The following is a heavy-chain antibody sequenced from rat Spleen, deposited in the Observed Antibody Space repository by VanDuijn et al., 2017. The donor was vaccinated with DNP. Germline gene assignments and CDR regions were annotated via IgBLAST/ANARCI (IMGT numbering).Heavy chain of an antibody. Sequence: EVQLVESGGGLVQPGRSLKLSCAASRFTFSDYYMAWVRQAPTKGLEWVASISDDSGTTYYRDSVKGRFTISRDNAKSTLYLQMNSLRSEDTATYYCARTGSSYINWFAYWGQGTLVTVSS. D-gene: IGHD1-2*01. CDR2: ISDDSGTT. J-gene: IGHJ3*01. CDR3: ARTGSSYINWFAY. CDR1: RFTFSDYY. V-gene: IGHV5-22*01.